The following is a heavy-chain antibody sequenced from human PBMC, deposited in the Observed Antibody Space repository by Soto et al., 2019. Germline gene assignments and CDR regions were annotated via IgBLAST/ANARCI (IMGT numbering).Heavy chain of an antibody. CDR2: IYYSGST. V-gene: IGHV4-39*01. D-gene: IGHD6-6*01. Sequence: KPSETLSLTCTVSGGSISSSSYYWGWIRQPPGKGLEWIGSIYYSGSTYYNPSLKSRVTISVDTSKNQFSLKLSSVIAADTAVYYCLEYSSRHGYWGQGTLVTVYS. J-gene: IGHJ4*02. CDR1: GGSISSSSYY. CDR3: LEYSSRHGY.